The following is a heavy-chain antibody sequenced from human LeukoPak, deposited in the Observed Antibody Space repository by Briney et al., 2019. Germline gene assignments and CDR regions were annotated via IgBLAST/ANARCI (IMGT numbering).Heavy chain of an antibody. V-gene: IGHV1-18*01. Sequence: ASVKVSCKAFGYSFSTTYINWVRQAPGQGLEWMGRISAYNGGTAYAQKFQGRVTMTTDSSTTTAYLHLASLRSDDTAVYYCARGGTYYPCIDYWGQGTLVTDSS. CDR3: ARGGTYYPCIDY. CDR2: ISAYNGGT. J-gene: IGHJ4*01. D-gene: IGHD1-26*01. CDR1: GYSFSTTY.